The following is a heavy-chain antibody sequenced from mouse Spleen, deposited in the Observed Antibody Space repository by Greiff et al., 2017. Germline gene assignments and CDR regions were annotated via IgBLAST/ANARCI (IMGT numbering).Heavy chain of an antibody. Sequence: VQRVESGAELAKPGASVKLSCKASGYTFTSYWMHWVKQRPGQGLEWIGYINPSSGYTKYNQKFKDKATLTADKSSSTAYMQLSSLTYEDSAVYYCATIYSPYAMDYWGQGTSVTVSS. CDR2: INPSSGYT. V-gene: IGHV1-7*01. CDR1: GYTFTSYW. J-gene: IGHJ4*01. D-gene: IGHD1-1*01. CDR3: ATIYSPYAMDY.